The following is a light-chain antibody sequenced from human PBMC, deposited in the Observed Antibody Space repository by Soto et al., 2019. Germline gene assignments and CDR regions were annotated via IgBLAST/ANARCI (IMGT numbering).Light chain of an antibody. CDR1: QSVSSSY. CDR2: GAS. CDR3: QQYGSSSWT. V-gene: IGKV3-20*01. J-gene: IGKJ1*01. Sequence: EIVLTQSPGTLSLSPGERATLSCRASQSVSSSYLAWYQQKPGQAPRLLIYGASSRATGIPDWFSGSGSETEFTLTISRLEPEDFAVYYCQQYGSSSWTFGQGTKVEIK.